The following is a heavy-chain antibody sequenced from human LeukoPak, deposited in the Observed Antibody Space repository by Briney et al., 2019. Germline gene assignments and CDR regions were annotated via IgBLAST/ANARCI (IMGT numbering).Heavy chain of an antibody. V-gene: IGHV3-49*03. CDR2: IRSKAYGGTT. CDR3: TRGGIAAAGTGGPVDY. J-gene: IGHJ4*02. D-gene: IGHD6-13*01. CDR1: GFTFGDYA. Sequence: PGGSLRLSCTASGFTFGDYAMSWFRKAPGEGLEWVGFIRSKAYGGTTEDAASVKGRFTISRDDSKSIAYLQMNSLKTEDTAVYYCTRGGIAAAGTGGPVDYWGQGTLVTVSS.